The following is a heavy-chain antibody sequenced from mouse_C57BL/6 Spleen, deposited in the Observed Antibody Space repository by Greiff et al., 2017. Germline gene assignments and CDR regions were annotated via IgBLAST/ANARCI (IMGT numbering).Heavy chain of an antibody. Sequence: EVKLMESEGGLVQPGSSMKLSCTASGFTFRDYYMAWVRQVPEKGLEWVANINYDGSSTYYLDSLKSRFIISRDNAKNILYLQMSSLKSEDTATYYCARDRDYGSSHYAMDYWGQGTSVTVSS. J-gene: IGHJ4*01. CDR1: GFTFRDYY. D-gene: IGHD1-1*01. CDR3: ARDRDYGSSHYAMDY. V-gene: IGHV5-16*01. CDR2: INYDGSST.